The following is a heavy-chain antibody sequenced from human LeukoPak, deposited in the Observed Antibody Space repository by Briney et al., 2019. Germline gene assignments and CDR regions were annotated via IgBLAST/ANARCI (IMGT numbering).Heavy chain of an antibody. CDR2: IKHDGSEV. Sequence: PGGSERLSCAASGFSFREYRMNWVRQAPGKGLEWLASIKHDGSEVYYVDSVKGRFTISRDNSKNTLYLQMNSLRAEDTAVYYCAKDGGSYGGYYFDYWGQGTLVTVSS. J-gene: IGHJ4*02. CDR1: GFSFREYR. V-gene: IGHV3-7*03. D-gene: IGHD1-26*01. CDR3: AKDGGSYGGYYFDY.